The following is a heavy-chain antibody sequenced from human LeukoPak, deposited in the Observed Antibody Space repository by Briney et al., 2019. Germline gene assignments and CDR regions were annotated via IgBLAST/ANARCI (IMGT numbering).Heavy chain of an antibody. CDR1: GFTFSNYC. CDR3: AKSSYGDYRLSFFSH. J-gene: IGHJ4*02. V-gene: IGHV3-30*18. CDR2: ISYDGSNK. Sequence: GGSLRLSCAASGFTFSNYCMQWVRQAPAKGLEWVTFISYDGSNKYYADSVKGRFTISRDNSKNTLYMQMNSLRAEDTAVCYCAKSSYGDYRLSFFSHWGQGTLVTVSS. D-gene: IGHD4-17*01.